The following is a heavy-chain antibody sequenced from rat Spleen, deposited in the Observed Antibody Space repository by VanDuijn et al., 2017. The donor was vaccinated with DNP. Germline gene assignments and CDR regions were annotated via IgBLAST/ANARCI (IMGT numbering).Heavy chain of an antibody. D-gene: IGHD1-4*01. J-gene: IGHJ2*01. CDR3: ARYSLRLRVWDY. CDR2: IISDGSRT. Sequence: EVQLVESGGGSVQPGRSLKLSCAASGFTFSDHNMAWVRQAPKKGLDWVATIISDGSRTYYRDSVKGRFTISRDNAKSTLYLQMDSLRSEDTATYYCARYSLRLRVWDYWGQGVMVTVSS. CDR1: GFTFSDHN. V-gene: IGHV5S10*01.